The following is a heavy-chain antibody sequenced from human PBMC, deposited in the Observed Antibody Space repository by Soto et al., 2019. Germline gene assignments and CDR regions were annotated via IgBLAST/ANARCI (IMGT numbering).Heavy chain of an antibody. D-gene: IGHD3-22*01. V-gene: IGHV3-23*01. J-gene: IGHJ4*02. Sequence: CGPLRLSCAASEGTFSSYAMRWVRQAPGKGLEWVSAISGSGGSTYYADSVKGRFTISRDNSKNTLYLQMNSLRAEDTAVYYCAKDVDSSCYYWFAYWGQGTLV. CDR3: AKDVDSSCYYWFAY. CDR2: ISGSGGST. CDR1: EGTFSSYA.